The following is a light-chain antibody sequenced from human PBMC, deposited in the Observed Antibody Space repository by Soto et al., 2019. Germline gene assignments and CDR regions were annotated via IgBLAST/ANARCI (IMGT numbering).Light chain of an antibody. CDR1: SSNMGSNT. J-gene: IGLJ2*01. CDR2: NDN. V-gene: IGLV1-44*01. CDR3: AAWDGSLNHIL. Sequence: QSVLTQPPSASGTPGQGVAIPCSGSSSNMGSNTVNWYQHLPGTAPKLLIYNDNQRPSGVPDRFFGSKSGTSASLAITGLQSEDEADYYCAAWDGSLNHILFGGGTKVTVL.